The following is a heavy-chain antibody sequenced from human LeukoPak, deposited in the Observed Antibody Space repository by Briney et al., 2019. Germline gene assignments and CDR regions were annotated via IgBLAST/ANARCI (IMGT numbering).Heavy chain of an antibody. CDR3: ARELGVGVIGDAFDI. D-gene: IGHD3-22*01. V-gene: IGHV3-74*01. Sequence: PGGSLRLSCAASGFTFSGYWMHWVRQAPGQGLAWVSRVNTDGSSTTYAESVKGRFTISKDNAKNTLYLQMNGLRAEDTAVYYCARELGVGVIGDAFDIWGQGTVVTVSS. CDR1: GFTFSGYW. CDR2: VNTDGSST. J-gene: IGHJ3*02.